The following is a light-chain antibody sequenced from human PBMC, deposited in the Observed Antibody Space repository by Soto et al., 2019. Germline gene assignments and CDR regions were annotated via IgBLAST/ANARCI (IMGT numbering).Light chain of an antibody. CDR2: DAT. J-gene: IGKJ1*01. CDR3: QQYNEXXXXX. CDR1: QSVTSN. V-gene: IGKV3-15*01. Sequence: EIVLTQSPATLSVSPGERATLFCRASQSVTSNFAWYQQKPGQAPRLLIYDATTRATDTPPRFSGSGSGTEFTLTISSXXXXXXXVYYCQQYNEXXXXXFG.